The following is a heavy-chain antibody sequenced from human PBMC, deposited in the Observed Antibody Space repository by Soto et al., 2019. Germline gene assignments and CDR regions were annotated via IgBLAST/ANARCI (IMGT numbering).Heavy chain of an antibody. CDR3: ARDYYDGRGYYSWYFAL. CDR2: IIPVFGTT. CDR1: GGTFSNCA. D-gene: IGHD3-22*01. V-gene: IGHV1-69*06. Sequence: SVKFSSKASGGTFSNCAISWVRQAPGQGLDWMGNIIPVFGTTNFARKFLGRVTITADKSTGTAYMELSSLRSEDTAVYYCARDYYDGRGYYSWYFALWGRGTLVTVSS. J-gene: IGHJ2*01.